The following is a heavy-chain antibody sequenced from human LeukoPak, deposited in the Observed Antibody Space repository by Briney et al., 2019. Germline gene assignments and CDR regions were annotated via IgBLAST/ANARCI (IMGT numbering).Heavy chain of an antibody. J-gene: IGHJ5*02. Sequence: SETLSLICTVSGGSISTSSYYWGWVRQPPGKGLEWIGNIFYSGSTYYSPSLKSRVTISLDTSRNQFSLKLTSVTAADTAVYYCARALNPMAWFDPWGQGTLVTVSS. CDR2: IFYSGST. D-gene: IGHD3-10*01. V-gene: IGHV4-39*07. CDR1: GGSISTSSYY. CDR3: ARALNPMAWFDP.